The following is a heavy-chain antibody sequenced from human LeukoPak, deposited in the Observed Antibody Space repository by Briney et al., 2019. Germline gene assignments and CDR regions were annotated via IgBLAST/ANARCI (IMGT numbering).Heavy chain of an antibody. D-gene: IGHD6-6*01. J-gene: IGHJ6*03. CDR2: ISSSSSII. CDR1: GFTFSSYS. Sequence: GGSLRLSCAASGFTFSSYSMNWVRQAPGKGLEWVSYISSSSSIIYYADSVKGRFTISSDNAKNSLYLQMNSLRAEDTAVYYCARGAGLTSSDYYYYMDVWGKGTTVTVSS. V-gene: IGHV3-48*01. CDR3: ARGAGLTSSDYYYYMDV.